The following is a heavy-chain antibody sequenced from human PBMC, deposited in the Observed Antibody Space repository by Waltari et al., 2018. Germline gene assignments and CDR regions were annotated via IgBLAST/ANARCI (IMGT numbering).Heavy chain of an antibody. CDR2: IYSGGST. J-gene: IGHJ4*02. CDR1: GFTVSRHY. CDR3: AAAGYSSTWVFDY. V-gene: IGHV3-53*01. Sequence: EVQLVESGGGLIQPGGSLRLSCAASGFTVSRHYMRWVRQAPGKGLEWVSVIYSGGSTYYADSVKGRFTISRDNSKNTLYLQMNSLRAEDTAVYYCAAAGYSSTWVFDYWGQGTLVTVSS. D-gene: IGHD6-13*01.